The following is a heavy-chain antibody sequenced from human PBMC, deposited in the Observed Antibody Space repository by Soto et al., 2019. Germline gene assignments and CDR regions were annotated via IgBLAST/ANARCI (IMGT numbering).Heavy chain of an antibody. CDR2: IYSSGITSGST. V-gene: IGHV4-4*07. D-gene: IGHD3-22*01. CDR3: ARDRNYYDTSDYYSKFDY. CDR1: GGSISSYY. J-gene: IGHJ4*02. Sequence: QVQLQESGPGLVKPSETLALTCTVSGGSISSYYWSWIRQPAGKGLEWIGRIYSSGITSGSTNYTPSLKRRVTMSVDTSKNQFSLKLSSVTAADTAVYYCARDRNYYDTSDYYSKFDYWGQGTLVTVSS.